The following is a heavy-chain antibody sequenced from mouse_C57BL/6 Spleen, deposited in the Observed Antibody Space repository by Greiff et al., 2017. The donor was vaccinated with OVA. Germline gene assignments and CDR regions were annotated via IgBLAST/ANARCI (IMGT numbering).Heavy chain of an antibody. CDR1: GYAFSSSW. D-gene: IGHD1-1*01. CDR2: IYPGDGDT. J-gene: IGHJ4*01. V-gene: IGHV1-82*01. CDR3: ASSAYYYGSSYKDYYAMDY. Sequence: QVQLKESGPELVKPGASVKISCQASGYAFSSSWMNWVKQRPGKGLEWIGRIYPGDGDTNYNGKFKGKATLTADKSSSTAYMQLSSLTSEDSAVYLCASSAYYYGSSYKDYYAMDYWGQGTSVTVCS.